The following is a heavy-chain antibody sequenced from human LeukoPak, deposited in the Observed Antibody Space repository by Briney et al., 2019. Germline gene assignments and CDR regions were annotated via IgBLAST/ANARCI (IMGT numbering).Heavy chain of an antibody. V-gene: IGHV3-30*02. D-gene: IGHD1-14*01. CDR3: AKSGELEPRDYYYMDV. CDR2: IRFDGSNK. Sequence: GGSLRLSCTASGFTFRTYGMHWVRQAPGKGLEWVAFIRFDGSNKYYADSVKGRFTISRDNSKNTLYLQMNSLRAEDTAVYYCAKSGELEPRDYYYMDVWGKGTTVTVSS. J-gene: IGHJ6*03. CDR1: GFTFRTYG.